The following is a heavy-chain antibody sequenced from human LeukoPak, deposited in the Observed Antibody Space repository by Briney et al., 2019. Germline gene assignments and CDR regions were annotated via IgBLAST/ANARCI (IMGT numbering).Heavy chain of an antibody. Sequence: ASVKVSCKASGYTFTSYGISWVRQAPGQGLEWMGWISAYNGNTNYAQKFQGRVTMTRDTSTSTVYMELSSLRSEDTAVYYCARLGYSYGYDWFDPWGQGTLVTVSS. CDR3: ARLGYSYGYDWFDP. J-gene: IGHJ5*02. D-gene: IGHD5-18*01. V-gene: IGHV1-18*01. CDR1: GYTFTSYG. CDR2: ISAYNGNT.